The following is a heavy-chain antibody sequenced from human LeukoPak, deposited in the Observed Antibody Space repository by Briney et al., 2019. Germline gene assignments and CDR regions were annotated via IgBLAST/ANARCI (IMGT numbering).Heavy chain of an antibody. CDR1: GFTFISYW. CDR2: INGDGSVT. D-gene: IGHD1-26*01. J-gene: IGHJ5*02. Sequence: PGGSLRLSCAASGFTFISYWMHWVRQAPGKGLVWVSRINGDGSVTMYADSVKGRFTISRDNANNTLYLKMNSLRVEDTAMYFCARGFTVGPIQNWLGPWGQGALVTVSS. V-gene: IGHV3-74*03. CDR3: ARGFTVGPIQNWLGP.